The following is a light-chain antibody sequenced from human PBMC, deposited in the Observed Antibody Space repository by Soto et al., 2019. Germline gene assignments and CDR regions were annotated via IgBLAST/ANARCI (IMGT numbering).Light chain of an antibody. Sequence: QLVLTQSTSASASLGASVKLTCTLSSGHRSYAIAWHQQQPEKGPRYLMRVNRDGSHSTGDGIPDRFSGSSSGTERYLIISNLQSEDEADYYCQTWGTCIAGFGGGTQLTVL. V-gene: IGLV4-69*01. CDR2: VNRDGSH. J-gene: IGLJ7*01. CDR3: QTWGTCIAG. CDR1: SGHRSYA.